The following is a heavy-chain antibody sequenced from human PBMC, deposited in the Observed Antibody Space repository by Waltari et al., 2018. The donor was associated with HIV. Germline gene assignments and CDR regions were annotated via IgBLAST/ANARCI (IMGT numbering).Heavy chain of an antibody. J-gene: IGHJ6*02. CDR2: INAGNGNT. D-gene: IGHD4-4*01. V-gene: IGHV1-3*01. CDR3: ARSMTTVTAYYYYGMDV. CDR1: GYTFTSYA. Sequence: QVQLVQSGAEVKKPRASVKVSCKASGYTFTSYAMHWVRQAPGQRLEWMGWINAGNGNTKYSQKFQGRVTITRDTSASTAYMELSSLRSEDTAVYYCARSMTTVTAYYYYGMDVWGQGTTVTVSS.